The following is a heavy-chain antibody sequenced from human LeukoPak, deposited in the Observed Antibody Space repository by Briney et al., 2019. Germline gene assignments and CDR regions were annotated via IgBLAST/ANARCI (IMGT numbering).Heavy chain of an antibody. CDR1: GGTFSSYA. D-gene: IGHD1-26*01. CDR3: ARATTGSYYPFDY. J-gene: IGHJ4*02. CDR2: IIPIFGTS. Sequence: ASVKVSCKASGGTFSSYAISWVRQAPGQGLEWMGGIIPIFGTSNYAQMFQGRVTISADKSTGTAYMELTSLSSDDTAVYYCARATTGSYYPFDYWGQGTLVTVSS. V-gene: IGHV1-69*06.